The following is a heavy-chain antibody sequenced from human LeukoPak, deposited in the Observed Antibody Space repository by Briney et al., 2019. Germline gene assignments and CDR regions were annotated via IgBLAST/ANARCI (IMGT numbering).Heavy chain of an antibody. CDR3: AQGYCSGGSCYHFDY. CDR2: INTNTGNP. J-gene: IGHJ4*02. V-gene: IGHV7-4-1*02. D-gene: IGHD2-15*01. Sequence: GASVKVTCKASGYTFTSYAMNWVRQAPGQGLEWMGWINTNTGNPTYAQGFTGRFVFSLDTSVSTAYLQISSLKAEDTAVYYCAQGYCSGGSCYHFDYWGQGTLVTVSS. CDR1: GYTFTSYA.